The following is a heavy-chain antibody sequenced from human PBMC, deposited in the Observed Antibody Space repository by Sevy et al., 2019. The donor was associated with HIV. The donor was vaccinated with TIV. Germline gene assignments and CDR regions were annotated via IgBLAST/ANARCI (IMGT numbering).Heavy chain of an antibody. J-gene: IGHJ4*02. V-gene: IGHV4-31*03. CDR2: IYYSGST. D-gene: IGHD6-19*01. Sequence: SETLSLTCTVSGGSISSGGYYWSWIRQHPGKGLEWIGYIYYSGSTYYNPSLKSRVTISVDTSKNQFSLKLSSVTAADTAVYYCARLGYSSGWYDYWGQGTLVTVSS. CDR1: GGSISSGGYY. CDR3: ARLGYSSGWYDY.